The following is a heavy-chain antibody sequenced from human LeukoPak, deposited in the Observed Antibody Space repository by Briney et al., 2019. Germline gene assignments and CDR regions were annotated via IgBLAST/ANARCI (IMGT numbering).Heavy chain of an antibody. CDR1: GYRFTTYW. CDR3: ARALYYDSSASYSYYFDS. D-gene: IGHD3-22*01. J-gene: IGHJ4*02. Sequence: GESLQISCKGSGYRFTTYWIGWVRQMPGKGLECMGIIYPGDSDTRYSLSFQGQVTISADLSISTAYLQWSSLKASDTAIYYCARALYYDSSASYSYYFDSWGQGTLVTVSS. V-gene: IGHV5-51*01. CDR2: IYPGDSDT.